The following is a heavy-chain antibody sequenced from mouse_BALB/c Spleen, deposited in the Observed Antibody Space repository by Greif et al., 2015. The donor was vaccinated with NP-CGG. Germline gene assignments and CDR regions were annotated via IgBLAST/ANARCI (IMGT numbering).Heavy chain of an antibody. D-gene: IGHD2-2*01. V-gene: IGHV5-17*02. CDR3: ARDGYDYYAMDY. Sequence: EVQRVESGGGLVQPGGSRKLSCAASGFTFSSFGMHWVRQAPEKGLEWVAYISSGSSTIYYADTVKGRFTISRDNPKNTLFLQMTSLRSEDTAMYYCARDGYDYYAMDYWGQGTSVTVSS. CDR2: ISSGSSTI. J-gene: IGHJ4*01. CDR1: GFTFSSFG.